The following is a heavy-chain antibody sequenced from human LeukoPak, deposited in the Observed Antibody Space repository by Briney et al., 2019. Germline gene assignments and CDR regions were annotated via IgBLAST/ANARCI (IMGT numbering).Heavy chain of an antibody. Sequence: ASVKVSCKASGYTFTSYGISWVRQAPGQGREWMGWISAYNGNTNYAQKLQGRVTMTTDPSTSTAYMELRSLRSDDTAVYYCARSPYYDFWSYYYYYGMDVWGQGTTVTVSS. CDR1: GYTFTSYG. CDR3: ARSPYYDFWSYYYYYGMDV. D-gene: IGHD3-3*01. V-gene: IGHV1-18*01. J-gene: IGHJ6*02. CDR2: ISAYNGNT.